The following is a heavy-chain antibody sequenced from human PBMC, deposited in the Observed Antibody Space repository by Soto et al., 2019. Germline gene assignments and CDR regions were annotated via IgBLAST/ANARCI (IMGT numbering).Heavy chain of an antibody. J-gene: IGHJ4*02. CDR3: ARDLDDSSGYYQPPGDY. Sequence: GGSLRLSCAASGFTFSSYGMHSVRQAPGKGLEWVAVIWYDGSNKYYADSVKGRFTISRDNSKNTLYLQMNSLRAEDTAVYYCARDLDDSSGYYQPPGDYWGQGTLVTDSS. CDR1: GFTFSSYG. D-gene: IGHD3-22*01. V-gene: IGHV3-33*01. CDR2: IWYDGSNK.